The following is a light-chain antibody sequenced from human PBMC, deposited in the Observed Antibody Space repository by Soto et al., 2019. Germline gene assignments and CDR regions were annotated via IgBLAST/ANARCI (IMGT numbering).Light chain of an antibody. CDR2: YAS. Sequence: TQSPATLSVSPGEGATLSCRSSQIINNLLAWYQQRPGQSPRLLLYYASTRATGVPARFSGSGSGTEFTLAISSLQSEDFAVYYCQQYHNWPITFGQGTRLEIK. CDR3: QQYHNWPIT. J-gene: IGKJ5*01. V-gene: IGKV3-15*01. CDR1: QIINNL.